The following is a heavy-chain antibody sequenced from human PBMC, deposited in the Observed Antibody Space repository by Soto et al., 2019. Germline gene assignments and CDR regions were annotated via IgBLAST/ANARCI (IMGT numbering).Heavy chain of an antibody. CDR3: ARGGVVPAAPGWFDP. CDR1: GYTFTSYG. D-gene: IGHD2-2*01. CDR2: ISAYNGNT. Sequence: EASVKVSCKASGYTFTSYGISWVRQAPGQGLEWMGWISAYNGNTNYAQKLQVRVTMTTDTSTSTAYIELRSLRSDDTAVYYCARGGVVPAAPGWFDPWGQGTLVTVSS. V-gene: IGHV1-18*01. J-gene: IGHJ5*02.